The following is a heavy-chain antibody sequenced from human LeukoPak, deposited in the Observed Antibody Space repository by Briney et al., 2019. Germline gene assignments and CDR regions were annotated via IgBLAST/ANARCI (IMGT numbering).Heavy chain of an antibody. J-gene: IGHJ4*02. V-gene: IGHV4-59*01. CDR1: GGSISSYY. Sequence: PSETLSLTCTVSGGSISSYYWSWIRQPPGKGLEWIGYIYYSGSTNYNPSLKSRVTISVDTSKNQFSLKLSSVTAADTAVYYCARGDFVRLGELPLPDNWGQGTLVTVSS. D-gene: IGHD3-16*02. CDR3: ARGDFVRLGELPLPDN. CDR2: IYYSGST.